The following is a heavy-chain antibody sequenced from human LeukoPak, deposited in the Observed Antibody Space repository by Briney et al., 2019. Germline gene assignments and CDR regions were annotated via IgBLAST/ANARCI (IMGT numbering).Heavy chain of an antibody. D-gene: IGHD2-2*01. V-gene: IGHV3-30*02. CDR2: IRYDGSNK. Sequence: GGSLRLSCAASGFTFSSYGMHWVRQAPGKGLEWVAFIRYDGSNKYYADSVKGRFTISRDNSKNTLYLQMNSLRAEDTAVYYCAKAHRYCSSTSCSWGAFDIWGQGTMVTVSS. J-gene: IGHJ3*02. CDR1: GFTFSSYG. CDR3: AKAHRYCSSTSCSWGAFDI.